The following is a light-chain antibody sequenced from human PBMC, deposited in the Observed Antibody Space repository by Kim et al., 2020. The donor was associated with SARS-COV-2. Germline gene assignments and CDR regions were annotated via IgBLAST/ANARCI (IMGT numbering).Light chain of an antibody. CDR2: DNN. J-gene: IGLJ1*01. CDR3: GTWDSSLSAFV. V-gene: IGLV1-51*01. Sequence: GQTVTISGSGSSSNIGNIYISWYQQLPGTAPKHLIYDNNKRPSGIPDRFSGSKSGTSATLGITGLQTGDEADYYCGTWDSSLSAFVFGNGTKVTVL. CDR1: SSNIGNIY.